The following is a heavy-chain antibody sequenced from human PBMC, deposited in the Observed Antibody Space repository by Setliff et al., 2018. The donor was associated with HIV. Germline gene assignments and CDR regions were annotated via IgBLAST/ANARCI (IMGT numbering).Heavy chain of an antibody. CDR3: ARDLKRELVQGGDAFDI. V-gene: IGHV4-61*02. CDR2: IYTSGST. CDR1: GGSISSGNYY. J-gene: IGHJ3*02. D-gene: IGHD1-26*01. Sequence: PSETLSLTCTVSGGSISSGNYYWSWIRQPAGKGLEWIGRIYTSGSTNYNPSLKSRVTISVDSSKNQFSLKLSSVSAADTAVYYCARDLKRELVQGGDAFDIWGQGTMGTV.